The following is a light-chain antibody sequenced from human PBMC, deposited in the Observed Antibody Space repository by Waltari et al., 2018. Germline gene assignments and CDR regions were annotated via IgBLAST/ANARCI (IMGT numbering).Light chain of an antibody. CDR3: QSADSSGTYV. Sequence: SYELTQPPSVPVSPGQTARITCSGDAFPKQYAYWYQQKPGQAPVLVIYKDSERPSGIPERFSGSSSGTTVTLTISGVQAEDEADYYCQSADSSGTYVFGTGTKVTVL. J-gene: IGLJ1*01. CDR1: AFPKQY. CDR2: KDS. V-gene: IGLV3-25*03.